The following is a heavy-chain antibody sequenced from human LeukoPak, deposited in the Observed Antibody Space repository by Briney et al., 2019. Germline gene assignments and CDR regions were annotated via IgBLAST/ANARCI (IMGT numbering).Heavy chain of an antibody. V-gene: IGHV1-18*01. CDR3: AKAHCTGGVCYRAKPFDY. CDR1: GYTFTSYG. CDR2: ISAYNGNT. D-gene: IGHD2-8*02. J-gene: IGHJ4*02. Sequence: GASVKVSCKASGYTFTSYGISWVRQAPGQGLEWMGWISAYNGNTNYAQKLQGRVTMTTDTSTSTAYMELRSLRAEDTAVYYCAKAHCTGGVCYRAKPFDYWGQGTLVTVSS.